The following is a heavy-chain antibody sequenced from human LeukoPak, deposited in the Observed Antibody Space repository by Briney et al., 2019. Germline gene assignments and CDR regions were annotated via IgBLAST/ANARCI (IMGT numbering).Heavy chain of an antibody. CDR2: INPSGGST. J-gene: IGHJ5*02. CDR1: RYTFTGNY. CDR3: ARDAVAGTEWFDP. V-gene: IGHV1-46*01. D-gene: IGHD6-19*01. Sequence: SVKASCMASRYTFTGNYMPLVRQAPGQGLEWMGIINPSGGSTSYAQKFQGRVTMTRDTSTSSVYMELSSLRSEDTAVYYCARDAVAGTEWFDPWGEGTLVTVSS.